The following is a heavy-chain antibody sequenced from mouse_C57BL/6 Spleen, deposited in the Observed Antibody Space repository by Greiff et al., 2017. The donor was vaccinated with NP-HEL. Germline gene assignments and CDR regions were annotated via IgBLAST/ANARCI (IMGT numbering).Heavy chain of an antibody. D-gene: IGHD1-1*01. V-gene: IGHV1-50*01. CDR2: IDPSDSYT. CDR1: GYTFTSYW. Sequence: QVQLQQPGAELVKPGASVKLSCKASGYTFTSYWMQWVKQRPGQGLEWIGEIDPSDSYTNYNQKFKGKATLTVDTSSSTAYMQLSSLTSEDSAVYYCARGLLRSYAMDYWGQGTSVTVSS. J-gene: IGHJ4*01. CDR3: ARGLLRSYAMDY.